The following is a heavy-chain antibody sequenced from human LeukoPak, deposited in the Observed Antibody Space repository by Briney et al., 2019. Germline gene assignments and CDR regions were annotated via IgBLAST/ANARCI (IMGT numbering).Heavy chain of an antibody. CDR1: GLTFSSYS. CDR2: ISSSSSTI. D-gene: IGHD6-13*01. J-gene: IGHJ3*02. CDR3: ARDGVDSSSWYAVDAFDI. Sequence: PGGSLRLSCAASGLTFSSYSMNWARQPPGKGLEGVSYISSSSSTIYYADSVKGRFTISRDNAKNSLYLQMNSLRAEDTAVYYCARDGVDSSSWYAVDAFDIWGQGTMVTVSS. V-gene: IGHV3-48*01.